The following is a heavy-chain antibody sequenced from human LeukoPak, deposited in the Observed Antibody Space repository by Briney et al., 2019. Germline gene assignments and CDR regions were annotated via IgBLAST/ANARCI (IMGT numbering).Heavy chain of an antibody. CDR2: ISGSGGST. Sequence: GGSLRLSCAASGFTVSSNYMNWVRQAPGKGLEWVSTISGSGGSTYYADSVKGRFTISRDNSKNTLYLQMNSLRAEDTAVYYCAKVLEVTTGLDYWGQGTLVTVSS. J-gene: IGHJ4*02. CDR1: GFTVSSNY. D-gene: IGHD4-17*01. V-gene: IGHV3-23*01. CDR3: AKVLEVTTGLDY.